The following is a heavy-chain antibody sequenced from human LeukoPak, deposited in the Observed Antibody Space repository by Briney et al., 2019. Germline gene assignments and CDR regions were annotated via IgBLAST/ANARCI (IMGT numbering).Heavy chain of an antibody. V-gene: IGHV3-23*01. D-gene: IGHD3-9*01. CDR3: AKDMPYFDWLKDDAFDI. CDR1: GFTFSSYA. Sequence: GSLRLSCAASGFTFSSYAMSWVRQAPGKGLEWVSAISGSGGSTYYADSVKGRFTISRDNSENTLYLQMNSLRAEDTAVYYCAKDMPYFDWLKDDAFDIWGQGTMVTVSS. J-gene: IGHJ3*02. CDR2: ISGSGGST.